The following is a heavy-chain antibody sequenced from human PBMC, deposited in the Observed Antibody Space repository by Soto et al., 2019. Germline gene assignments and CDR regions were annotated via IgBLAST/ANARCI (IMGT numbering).Heavy chain of an antibody. CDR3: ARGAGYSSGYNYYYHGMDV. Sequence: QVQLVQSGAEVKKPGSSVKVSCKASGGTFSSYAISWVRQAPGQGLEWMGGIIPIFGTANYAQKFQGRVTITADESTSTAYMELSSLRSEDTAVYYCARGAGYSSGYNYYYHGMDVWGQGTTVTVSS. D-gene: IGHD6-19*01. CDR2: IIPIFGTA. J-gene: IGHJ6*02. V-gene: IGHV1-69*01. CDR1: GGTFSSYA.